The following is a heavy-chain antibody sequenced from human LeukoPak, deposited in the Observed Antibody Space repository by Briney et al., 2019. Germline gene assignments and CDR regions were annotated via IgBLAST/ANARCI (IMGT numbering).Heavy chain of an antibody. CDR3: ARDSTTYGDYGSFIDY. CDR2: ISSSSSTI. V-gene: IGHV3-48*02. D-gene: IGHD4-17*01. Sequence: PGGSLRLSCAASGFTFSSYSMNWVRQAPGKGLEWVSYISSSSSTIYYADSVKGRFTISRDNAKNSLYLQMNSLRDEDTAVYYCARDSTTYGDYGSFIDYWGQGTLVTVSS. J-gene: IGHJ4*02. CDR1: GFTFSSYS.